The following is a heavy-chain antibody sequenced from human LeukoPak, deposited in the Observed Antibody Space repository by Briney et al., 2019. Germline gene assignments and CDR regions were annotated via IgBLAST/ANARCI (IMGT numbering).Heavy chain of an antibody. CDR1: GFTFSSYG. V-gene: IGHV3-30*18. CDR2: ISYDGSNK. J-gene: IGHJ5*02. CDR3: AKDSGNWFDP. D-gene: IGHD3-10*01. Sequence: GGSLRLSCAASGFTFSSYGMHWVRQTPGKGLEWVAVISYDGSNKYYADSVKGRFTISRDNSKNTLYLQMNSLRAEDTAVYYCAKDSGNWFDPWGQGTLVTVSS.